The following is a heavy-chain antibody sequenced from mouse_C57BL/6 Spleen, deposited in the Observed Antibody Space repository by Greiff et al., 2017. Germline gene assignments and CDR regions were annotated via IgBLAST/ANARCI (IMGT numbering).Heavy chain of an antibody. D-gene: IGHD6-1*01. CDR1: GFNIKDDY. CDR3: TTRGTSRGDY. V-gene: IGHV14-4*01. Sequence: EVQLQQSGAELVRPGASVKLSCTASGFNIKDDYMHWVKQRPEQGLEWIGWIDPENGDTEYAPKFTGKATITAYTSSNTAYLQLRSLTSEDTAVSDCTTRGTSRGDYWGQGTSVTVSS. J-gene: IGHJ4*01. CDR2: IDPENGDT.